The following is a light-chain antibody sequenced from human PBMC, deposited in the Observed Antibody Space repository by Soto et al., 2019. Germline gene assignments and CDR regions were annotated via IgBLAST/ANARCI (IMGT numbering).Light chain of an antibody. CDR1: RSDIGDSNY. V-gene: IGLV2-8*01. CDR2: EVI. CDR3: ASKAGRSRHVV. J-gene: IGLJ2*01. Sequence: QSALTQPPSASGSPGQSVTISCTGSRSDIGDSNYVSWYQQHPRKAPKLIISEVINRPSGVPDRFSASKSGNTASLTISGLQADDEADYYCASKAGRSRHVVFGGGTQLTVL.